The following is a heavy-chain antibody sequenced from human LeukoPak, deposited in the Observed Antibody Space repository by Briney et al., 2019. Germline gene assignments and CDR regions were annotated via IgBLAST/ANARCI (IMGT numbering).Heavy chain of an antibody. V-gene: IGHV3-48*03. CDR3: TRGLVV. CDR2: ISSGGTTI. J-gene: IGHJ4*02. CDR1: GFTFSEFE. D-gene: IGHD2-2*01. Sequence: GGSLRLSCAPSGFTFSEFEMNLVRQAPGKGLEWVSDISSGGTTIFYADSVKGRFTISRDNAKNSLYLQMNSLRDEDTAIYYCTRGLVVWGQGALVTVSS.